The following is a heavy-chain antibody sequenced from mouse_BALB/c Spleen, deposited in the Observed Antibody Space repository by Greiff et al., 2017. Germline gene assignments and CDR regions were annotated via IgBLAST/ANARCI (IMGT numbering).Heavy chain of an antibody. CDR3: ARYDGYYSYAMDY. J-gene: IGHJ4*01. CDR1: GYSITSGYY. V-gene: IGHV3-6*02. Sequence: EVKLVESGPGLVKPSQSLSLTCSVTGYSITSGYYWNWIRQFPGNKLEWMGYISYDGSNNYNPSLKNRISITRDTSKNQFFLKLNSVTTEDTATYYCARYDGYYSYAMDYWGQGTSVTVSS. CDR2: ISYDGSN. D-gene: IGHD2-3*01.